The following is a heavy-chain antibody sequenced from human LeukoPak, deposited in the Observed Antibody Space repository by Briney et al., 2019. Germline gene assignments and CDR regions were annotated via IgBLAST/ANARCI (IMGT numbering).Heavy chain of an antibody. V-gene: IGHV3-23*01. CDR2: ISDGDHST. CDR1: GFTFSNFA. CDR3: AKSYCSGGTCHSYLPCFFDY. D-gene: IGHD2-15*01. Sequence: HPGGSLRLSCAASGFTFSNFAMSWVRQTPGKGLQWVSSISDGDHSTYFADSVRGRFTLSRDNSNNIVYLQMNNLGVEDTAMYYCAKSYCSGGTCHSYLPCFFDYWGQGTLVTVSS. J-gene: IGHJ4*02.